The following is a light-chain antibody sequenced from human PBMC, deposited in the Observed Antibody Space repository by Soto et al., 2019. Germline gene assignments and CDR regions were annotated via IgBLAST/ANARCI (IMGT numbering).Light chain of an antibody. CDR3: QQYDIYPRT. CDR2: AAS. Sequence: DLQMTQSPSSLSASVGDRVTITCRASQGIGTWLAWYQQKPGKAPKSLIYAASNLQSGVPSRFSGSASGTDFTLTISSLQPEDFATYYCQQYDIYPRTFGGGTKVEI. V-gene: IGKV1D-16*01. CDR1: QGIGTW. J-gene: IGKJ4*01.